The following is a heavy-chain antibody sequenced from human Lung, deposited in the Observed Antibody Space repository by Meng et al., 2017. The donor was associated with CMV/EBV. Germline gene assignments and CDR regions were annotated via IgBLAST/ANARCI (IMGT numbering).Heavy chain of an antibody. V-gene: IGHV3-53*01. Sequence: GESLKISCAVSGVTVSSSYMTWVRQAPGKGLKWVSVIYSAGSTSYADSVKGRFTISRDNSKNTLHLQMNSLRAEDTAVYYCAKTHLGGSDAFDMWGQGQWSPSPQ. CDR3: AKTHLGGSDAFDM. D-gene: IGHD2-15*01. CDR2: IYSAGST. J-gene: IGHJ3*02. CDR1: GVTVSSSY.